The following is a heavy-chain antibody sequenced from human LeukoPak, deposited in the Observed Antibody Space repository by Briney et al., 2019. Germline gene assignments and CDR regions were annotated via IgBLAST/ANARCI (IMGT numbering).Heavy chain of an antibody. D-gene: IGHD6-13*01. Sequence: SETLSLTCTVSGGSISNYYWSWIRQPAGKGLEWIGRIYTSGSTNYNPSLKSRVTMSVDTSKNQFSLKLSSVTAADTAVYYCARAGVAAAGLGDAFDIWGQGTMVTVSS. V-gene: IGHV4-4*07. J-gene: IGHJ3*02. CDR1: GGSISNYY. CDR3: ARAGVAAAGLGDAFDI. CDR2: IYTSGST.